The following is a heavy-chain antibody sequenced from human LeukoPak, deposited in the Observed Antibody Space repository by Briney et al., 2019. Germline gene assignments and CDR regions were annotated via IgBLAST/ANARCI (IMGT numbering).Heavy chain of an antibody. CDR3: ARRKYSSSYAQDYFDY. V-gene: IGHV5-10-1*01. Sequence: KVSCKASGGTFSSYAISWVRQAPGQGLEWMGRIDPSDSYTNYSPSFQGHVTISADKSISTAYLQWSSLKASDTAMYYCARRKYSSSYAQDYFDYWGQGTLVTVSS. CDR1: GGTFSSYA. D-gene: IGHD6-6*01. J-gene: IGHJ4*02. CDR2: IDPSDSYT.